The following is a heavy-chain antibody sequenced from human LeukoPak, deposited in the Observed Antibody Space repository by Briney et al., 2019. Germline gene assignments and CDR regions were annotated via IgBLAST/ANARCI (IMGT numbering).Heavy chain of an antibody. CDR1: GFTFSSYS. CDR3: ARDPYGGNRVSLDY. CDR2: ISSSSSTI. J-gene: IGHJ4*02. D-gene: IGHD4-23*01. Sequence: GGSLRLSCATSGFTFSSYSMNWVRQAPGKGLEWVSYISSSSSTIYYADSVKGRFTISRDNAKNSLYLQMNSLRAEDTAVYYCARDPYGGNRVSLDYWGQGTLVTVSS. V-gene: IGHV3-48*01.